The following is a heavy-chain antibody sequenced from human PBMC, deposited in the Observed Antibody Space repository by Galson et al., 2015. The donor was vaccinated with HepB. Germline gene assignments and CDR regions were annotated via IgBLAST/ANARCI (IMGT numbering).Heavy chain of an antibody. J-gene: IGHJ4*02. D-gene: IGHD6-13*01. CDR3: ARGQVLSRRGCIAAAGCFDY. CDR2: IWYDGSNK. V-gene: IGHV3-33*08. Sequence: SLRLSCAASGFTFSSYGMHWVRQAPGKGLEWVAVIWYDGSNKYYADSVKGRFTISRDNSKNTLYLQMNSLRAEDTAVYYCARGQVLSRRGCIAAAGCFDYWGQGTLVTVSS. CDR1: GFTFSSYG.